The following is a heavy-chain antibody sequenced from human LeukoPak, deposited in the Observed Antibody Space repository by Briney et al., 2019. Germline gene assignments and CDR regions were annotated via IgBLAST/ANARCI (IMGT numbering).Heavy chain of an antibody. J-gene: IGHJ6*03. V-gene: IGHV1-2*02. CDR2: INPNSGGT. D-gene: IGHD2-2*02. CDR1: GYTFTGYY. CDR3: AREEGCSSTSCYTYYYYMDV. Sequence: ASVKVSCKASGYTFTGYYMHWVRQAPGQGLEWMGWINPNSGGTNYAQKFQGRVTMTRDTSISTAYMELSRLRSGDTAVYYCAREEGCSSTSCYTYYYYMDVWGKGTTVTVSS.